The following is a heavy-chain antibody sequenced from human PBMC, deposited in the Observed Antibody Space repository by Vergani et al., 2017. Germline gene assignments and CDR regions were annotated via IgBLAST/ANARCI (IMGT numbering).Heavy chain of an antibody. CDR1: GYTFTSYG. D-gene: IGHD3-10*01. CDR3: ARIRWFGDLYRPYPLGGFDP. Sequence: QVQLVQSGAEVKKPGASVKVSCQASGYTFTSYGISWVRQAPGQGLEWMGRSSAYNGNTNYGQKLQGRVTMTTDTSTSTAYMERRSLRSDDTAVYSCARIRWFGDLYRPYPLGGFDPWGQGTLVTVSS. CDR2: SSAYNGNT. J-gene: IGHJ5*02. V-gene: IGHV1-18*01.